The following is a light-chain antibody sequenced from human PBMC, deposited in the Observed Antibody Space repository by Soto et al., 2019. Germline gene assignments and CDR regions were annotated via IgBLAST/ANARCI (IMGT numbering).Light chain of an antibody. CDR2: DAS. CDR1: QSVSSY. J-gene: IGKJ1*01. Sequence: EIVLTQSPGTLSLSPGERATLSCRASQSVSSYLACYQQKPGQAPRLLIYDASNRATGIPDRFSGSGSGTDFTLTISSLEPEDFAVYYCQQYGSSGTFGQGTKVDI. CDR3: QQYGSSGT. V-gene: IGKV3-20*01.